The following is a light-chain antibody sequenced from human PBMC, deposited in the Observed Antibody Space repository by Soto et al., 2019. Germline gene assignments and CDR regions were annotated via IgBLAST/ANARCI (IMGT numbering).Light chain of an antibody. CDR1: QNINNY. CDR3: QQYENLPT. CDR2: DAS. V-gene: IGKV1-33*01. J-gene: IGKJ5*01. Sequence: DLQMTQSPSSLSATLGDRVTIXXQASQNINNYLNWYQQKPGRAPKLLIYDASNLEAGVPSRFRGSGSGTDFTFTISRLQPEDIATYYCQQYENLPTFGQGTRLEIK.